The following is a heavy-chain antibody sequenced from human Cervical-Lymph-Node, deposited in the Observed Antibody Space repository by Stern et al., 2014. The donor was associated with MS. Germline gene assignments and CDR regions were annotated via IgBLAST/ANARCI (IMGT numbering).Heavy chain of an antibody. D-gene: IGHD1-1*01. Sequence: QLVQSGAEVKNPGSSVKVACMASGGTFSDYGVSWVRQAPGQGLDWMGGSIPIFGTTHYAQKFQGRVAITADTSMRTVYMELTGLTSADTAVYYCARDNDDNGMDVWGQGTTVTVSS. J-gene: IGHJ6*02. CDR2: SIPIFGTT. V-gene: IGHV1-69*06. CDR3: ARDNDDNGMDV. CDR1: GGTFSDYG.